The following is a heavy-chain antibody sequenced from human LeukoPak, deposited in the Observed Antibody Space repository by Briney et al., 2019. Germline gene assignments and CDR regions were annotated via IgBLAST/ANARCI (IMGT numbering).Heavy chain of an antibody. J-gene: IGHJ4*02. Sequence: PGRSLRLSSAVSASTFTDYYTSWISQAPGKWRGWVSYFSCSGSTIYYADSVKGRFTISRDHAKHSLYLQATSERDEDTAVYYCASHGVAVGGWADYWGQGILVTVSS. CDR1: ASTFTDYY. CDR3: ASHGVAVGGWADY. D-gene: IGHD2-15*01. CDR2: FSCSGSTI. V-gene: IGHV3-11*04.